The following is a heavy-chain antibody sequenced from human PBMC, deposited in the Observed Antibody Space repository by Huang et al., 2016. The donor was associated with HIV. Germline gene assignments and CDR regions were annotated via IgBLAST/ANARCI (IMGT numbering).Heavy chain of an antibody. CDR2: NNHRGST. V-gene: IGHV4-34*01. D-gene: IGHD3-22*01. CDR1: GGSFSGYY. J-gene: IGHJ3*02. Sequence: QVQLQQWGAGLLKPSETLSLTCAVYGGSFSGYYWGWFRQPPGKGLEWIGENNHRGSTTYNPSLKSLVPISVDTSKTQFSLKLNAVTAADTAVYYCARGPDYYDSSGREAFDIWGQGTMVTVSS. CDR3: ARGPDYYDSSGREAFDI.